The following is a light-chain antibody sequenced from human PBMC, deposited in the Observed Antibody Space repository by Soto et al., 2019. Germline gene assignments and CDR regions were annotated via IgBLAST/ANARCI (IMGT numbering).Light chain of an antibody. CDR2: GAS. V-gene: IGKV3-15*01. CDR1: QSVSNN. Sequence: EIVMTQSPATLSVSPGETATLSCRASQSVSNNVAWYQHKPGQAPRLLILGASTRATGIPARFSGSGSGTEFILSISSLQSEDFAVYYCKQYKEWPPFTFGQGTRLEIK. J-gene: IGKJ5*01. CDR3: KQYKEWPPFT.